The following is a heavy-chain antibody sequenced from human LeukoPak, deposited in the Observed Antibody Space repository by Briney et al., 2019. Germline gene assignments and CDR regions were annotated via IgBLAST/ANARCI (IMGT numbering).Heavy chain of an antibody. D-gene: IGHD3-9*01. Sequence: PSETLSLTCAVYGGSFSDYYWSWIRQTPGKGLEWIGEINHTGSTNYIPSLKSRVTISVDTSKNQFSLKLSSLTAADTAVYYCARSPGRYYDMWFDPWGQGTLVTVSS. V-gene: IGHV4-34*01. CDR1: GGSFSDYY. CDR3: ARSPGRYYDMWFDP. CDR2: INHTGST. J-gene: IGHJ5*02.